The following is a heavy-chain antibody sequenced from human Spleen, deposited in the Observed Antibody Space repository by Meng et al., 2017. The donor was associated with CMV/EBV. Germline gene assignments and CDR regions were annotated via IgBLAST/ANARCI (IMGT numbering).Heavy chain of an antibody. CDR1: GYSFTGYY. CDR2: INPNSGGT. Sequence: SCQASGYSFTGYYMHWVRQAPGQGLEWMGWINPNSGGTNYAQKFQGRVTMTRDTSISTAYMELSRLRSDDTAVYYCARGGHTAMIYWGQGTLVTVSS. V-gene: IGHV1-2*02. CDR3: ARGGHTAMIY. J-gene: IGHJ4*02. D-gene: IGHD5-18*01.